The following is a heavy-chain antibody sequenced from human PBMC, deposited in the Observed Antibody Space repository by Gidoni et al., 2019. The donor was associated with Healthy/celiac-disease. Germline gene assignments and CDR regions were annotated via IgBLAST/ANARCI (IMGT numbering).Heavy chain of an antibody. CDR3: ARDGAPFWSGYYYYYYGMDV. V-gene: IGHV3-11*01. CDR1: ASTFRYYY. CDR2: ISSSGSAI. D-gene: IGHD3-3*01. J-gene: IGHJ6*02. Sequence: QLQLVASGGGLVQPGGSLSLSCAASASTFRYYYISWTRQAPGKWLEWVSYISSSGSAIYYADSVKGRFTISRDNAKNSLYLQMNSMRAEDTAVYYCARDGAPFWSGYYYYYYGMDVWGQGTTVTVSS.